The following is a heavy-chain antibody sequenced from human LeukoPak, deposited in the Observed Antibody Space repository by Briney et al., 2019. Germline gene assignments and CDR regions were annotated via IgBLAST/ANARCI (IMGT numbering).Heavy chain of an antibody. J-gene: IGHJ4*02. D-gene: IGHD2-2*02. CDR1: GFTSSNAW. V-gene: IGHV3-15*01. Sequence: GGSLRLSCAASGFTSSNAWMSWVRQAPGKGLEWVGRIKSKTDGGTTDYAAPVKGRFTISRDDSKNTLYLQMNSLKTEDTAVYYCTTVPLVVPAAILGRWGQGTLVTVSS. CDR3: TTVPLVVPAAILGR. CDR2: IKSKTDGGTT.